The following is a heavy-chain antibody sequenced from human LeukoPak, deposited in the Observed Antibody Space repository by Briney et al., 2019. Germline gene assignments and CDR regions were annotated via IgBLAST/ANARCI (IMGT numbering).Heavy chain of an antibody. Sequence: GGSLRLSCAASGFTFSSYGMNWARQVPGKGLEWVASINHNGNVNYYVDSVKGRFTISRDNAKNSLYLQMGNLRAEDTAVYFCARGGGLDVWGQGATVTVSS. CDR3: ARGGGLDV. J-gene: IGHJ6*02. D-gene: IGHD3-16*01. V-gene: IGHV3-7*03. CDR1: GFTFSSYG. CDR2: INHNGNVN.